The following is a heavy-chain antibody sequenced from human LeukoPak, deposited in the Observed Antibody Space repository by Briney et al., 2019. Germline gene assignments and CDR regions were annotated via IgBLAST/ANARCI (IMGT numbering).Heavy chain of an antibody. D-gene: IGHD5-18*01. CDR2: INHSGST. CDR1: GGSFSGYY. J-gene: IGHJ4*02. V-gene: IGHV4-34*01. CDR3: ARGGYIYGY. Sequence: SETLSLTCAVYGGSFSGYYWSWIRQPPGKGLEWIGEINHSGSTNYNPSLKSRVTISVDTSKNQFSLKLSSVTAADTAMYYCARGGYIYGYWGQGTLVTVSS.